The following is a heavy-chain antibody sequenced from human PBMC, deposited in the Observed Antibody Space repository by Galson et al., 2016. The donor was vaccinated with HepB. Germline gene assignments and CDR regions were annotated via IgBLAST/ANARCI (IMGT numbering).Heavy chain of an antibody. D-gene: IGHD3-10*01. CDR2: TYYRSRWYN. J-gene: IGHJ4*02. Sequence: CAISADSVSSYSGAWDWIRQSPSRGLEWLGRTYYRSRWYNGYSGSVKGRITIEADTSKNLFSLQLTSVTVADAAVYYCARDRGSGRHFFDSWGQGTLVSVSS. CDR3: ARDRGSGRHFFDS. V-gene: IGHV6-1*01. CDR1: ADSVSSYSGA.